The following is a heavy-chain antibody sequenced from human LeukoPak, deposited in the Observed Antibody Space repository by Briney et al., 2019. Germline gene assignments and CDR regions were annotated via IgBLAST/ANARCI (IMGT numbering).Heavy chain of an antibody. D-gene: IGHD2-8*01. CDR3: ARSQHDCTNGVCYPYFDY. CDR2: IKQDGSEI. CDR1: GLTFSGYW. J-gene: IGHJ4*02. Sequence: PGGSLRLSCAASGLTFSGYWMDWVRQAPGKGLEWVATIKQDGSEIYYVDSVKGRFTISRDNAKNSLYLQMNSLRAEDTAVYYCARSQHDCTNGVCYPYFDYWGQGTLVTVSS. V-gene: IGHV3-7*01.